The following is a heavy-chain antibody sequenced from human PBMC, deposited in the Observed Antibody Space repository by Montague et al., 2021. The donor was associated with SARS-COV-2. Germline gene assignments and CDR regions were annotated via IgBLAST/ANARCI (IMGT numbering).Heavy chain of an antibody. Sequence: SETLSLTCTDSGGSISSSSYYWGWIRQPPGKGLEWIGSIYYSGSTYYNPSLKSRVTISVDTSKNQFSLKLSSVTAADTAVYYCARHGLAGITIFGVVTPRGGFDIWGQGTMVTVSS. CDR3: ARHGLAGITIFGVVTPRGGFDI. CDR2: IYYSGST. J-gene: IGHJ3*02. D-gene: IGHD3-3*01. CDR1: GGSISSSSYY. V-gene: IGHV4-39*01.